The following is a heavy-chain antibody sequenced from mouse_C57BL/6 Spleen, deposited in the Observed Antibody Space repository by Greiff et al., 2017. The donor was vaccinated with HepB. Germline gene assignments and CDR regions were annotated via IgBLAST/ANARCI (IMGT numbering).Heavy chain of an antibody. D-gene: IGHD2-4*01. CDR2: IYPRSGNT. CDR3: ARSGIYYEYDGGAWFAY. CDR1: GYTFTSYG. J-gene: IGHJ3*01. V-gene: IGHV1-81*01. Sequence: QVQLQQSGAELARPGASVKLSCKASGYTFTSYGISWVKQRTGQGLEWIGEIYPRSGNTYYNEKFKGKATLTADKSSSTAYMELRSLTSEDSAVYFCARSGIYYEYDGGAWFAYWGQGTLVTVSA.